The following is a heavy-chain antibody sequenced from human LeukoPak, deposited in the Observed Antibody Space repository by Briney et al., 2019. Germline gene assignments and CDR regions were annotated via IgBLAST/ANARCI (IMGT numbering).Heavy chain of an antibody. J-gene: IGHJ5*02. V-gene: IGHV1-69*13. CDR2: IIPIFGTA. CDR1: GGTFSSYA. CDR3: ARYGVGPAAILGWFDP. D-gene: IGHD2-2*02. Sequence: ASVKVSCKASGGTFSSYAISWVRQAPGQELEWMGGIIPIFGTANYAQKFQGRVTITADESTSTAYMELSSLRSEDTAVYYCARYGVGPAAILGWFDPWGQGTLVTVSS.